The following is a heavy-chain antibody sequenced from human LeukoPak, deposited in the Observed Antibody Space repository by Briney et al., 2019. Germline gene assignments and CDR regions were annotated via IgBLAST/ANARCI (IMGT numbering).Heavy chain of an antibody. J-gene: IGHJ1*01. Sequence: GGSLRLSCAASGFTFSSYSFNWLRQAPGKGLVWVSRIKSDGKTNYADSVKGRFTISRDNAKNTVSLQMDSLRAEDTGVYYCARAPSEVGGYYPEYFRHWGQGTLVTVSS. CDR2: IKSDGKT. CDR1: GFTFSSYS. D-gene: IGHD3-22*01. CDR3: ARAPSEVGGYYPEYFRH. V-gene: IGHV3-74*01.